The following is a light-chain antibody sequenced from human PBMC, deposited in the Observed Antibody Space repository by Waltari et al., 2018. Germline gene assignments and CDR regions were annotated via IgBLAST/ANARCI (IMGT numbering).Light chain of an antibody. Sequence: VLTQSPGTLSLSPGERATLSCRASQRLTKNYLAWYQPKPGQAPRLLIYGASSRAAGIPDRFSGGGSGTDFALTISRLEPEDSAVYYCQQYGSSILYTFGQGTKLEIQ. CDR1: QRLTKNY. CDR2: GAS. J-gene: IGKJ2*01. V-gene: IGKV3-20*01. CDR3: QQYGSSILYT.